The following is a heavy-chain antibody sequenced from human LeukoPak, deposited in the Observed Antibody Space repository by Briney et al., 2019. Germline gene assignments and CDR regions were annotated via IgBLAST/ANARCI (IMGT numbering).Heavy chain of an antibody. CDR3: ARGSPYYDILTGYTFDY. D-gene: IGHD3-9*01. V-gene: IGHV3-33*01. CDR2: IWYDGSNK. CDR1: GFTFSSYG. Sequence: GRSLRLSCAASGFTFSSYGMHWVRQAPGKGLEWVAVIWYDGSNKYYADSVKGRFTISRDNSKNTLYLQMNSLRAEDTAVYYCARGSPYYDILTGYTFDYWGQGTLVTASS. J-gene: IGHJ4*02.